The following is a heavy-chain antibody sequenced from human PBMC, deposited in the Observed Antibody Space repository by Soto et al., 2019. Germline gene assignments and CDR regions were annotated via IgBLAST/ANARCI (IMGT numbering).Heavy chain of an antibody. CDR2: ISVSGSGP. J-gene: IGHJ4*02. D-gene: IGHD3-22*01. V-gene: IGHV3-23*01. CDR3: ATGSSGYYDNFDY. CDR1: GFTFSSYC. Sequence: AWASLRLSCAASGFTFSSYCIYWGRHAPGKGLEWVSGISVSGSGPYYEDSVKGRLTISRDNSKNKLYLQMNRLTAEDTSVYSCATGSSGYYDNFDYWGQGTLVTVSS.